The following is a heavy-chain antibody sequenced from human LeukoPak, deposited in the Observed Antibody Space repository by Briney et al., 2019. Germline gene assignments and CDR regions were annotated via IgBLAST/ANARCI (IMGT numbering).Heavy chain of an antibody. D-gene: IGHD6-13*01. CDR3: AREGIAAAGTGIGYFDY. CDR1: GGTFSSYG. Sequence: SVKVSCKASGGTFSSYGISWVRQAPGQGLEWMGGIIPISGTAKYAQNFQGRVTITTDESTSIVYMELSSLRSEDTAVYYCAREGIAAAGTGIGYFDYWGQGTLVTVSS. V-gene: IGHV1-69*05. J-gene: IGHJ4*02. CDR2: IIPISGTA.